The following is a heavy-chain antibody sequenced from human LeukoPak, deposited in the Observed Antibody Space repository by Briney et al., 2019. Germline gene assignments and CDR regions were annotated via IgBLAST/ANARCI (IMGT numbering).Heavy chain of an antibody. CDR3: AKGIAAADTGFAFDY. J-gene: IGHJ4*02. CDR1: GFIFGDYD. CDR2: SSSVSSYK. V-gene: IGHV3-23*01. D-gene: IGHD6-13*01. Sequence: GGSLRLSCAASGFIFGDYDMNWVRQAPGQGLEWVGLSSSVSSYKYYGDSVKGRFTISRDNSKNTLYLQMNSLRAEDTAVYYCAKGIAAADTGFAFDYWGQGTLVTVSS.